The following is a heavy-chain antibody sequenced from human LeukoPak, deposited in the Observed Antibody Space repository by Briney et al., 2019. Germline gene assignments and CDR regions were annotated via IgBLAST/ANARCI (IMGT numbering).Heavy chain of an antibody. J-gene: IGHJ3*02. CDR1: GGSISSGDYY. D-gene: IGHD3-10*01. Sequence: PSETLSLTCTVSGGSISSGDYYWSWIRQPPGKGLEWIGYIYYSGSTYYNPSLKSRVTISVDTSKNQFSLKLSSVTAADTAVYYCARHFMVRGVNAFDIWGQGTMVTVSS. CDR3: ARHFMVRGVNAFDI. V-gene: IGHV4-30-4*01. CDR2: IYYSGST.